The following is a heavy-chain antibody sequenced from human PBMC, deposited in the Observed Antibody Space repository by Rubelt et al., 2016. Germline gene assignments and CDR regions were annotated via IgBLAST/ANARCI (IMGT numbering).Heavy chain of an antibody. V-gene: IGHV3-7*03. J-gene: IGHJ6*03. CDR2: IKQDGSEK. CDR1: GFTFSSYW. D-gene: IGHD2-15*01. CDR3: ARSGSEYCSGGSCYSDYYYYYMDV. Sequence: GGGLVQPGGSLRLSCAASGFTFSSYWMSWVRQAPGKGLEWVANIKQDGSEKYYVDSVKGRFTISRDNAKNSLYLQMNSLRAEDTAVYYCARSGSEYCSGGSCYSDYYYYYMDVWGKGTTVTVSS.